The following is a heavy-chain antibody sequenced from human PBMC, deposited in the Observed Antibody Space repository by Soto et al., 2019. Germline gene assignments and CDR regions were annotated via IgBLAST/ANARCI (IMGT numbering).Heavy chain of an antibody. CDR1: GVTFDTRA. J-gene: IGHJ4*02. V-gene: IGHV3-30*03. CDR2: ISFDGSNK. CDR3: AIDYGFWSGYFDY. Sequence: PGGSLRLSCAASGVTFDTRAIHWLRQAPGQGLEWVAVISFDGSNKRYVDSVEGRSSISRDNSKTTSYLEMNGLKPEDTALYYCAIDYGFWSGYFDYWGQGTKVTVYS. D-gene: IGHD3-3*01.